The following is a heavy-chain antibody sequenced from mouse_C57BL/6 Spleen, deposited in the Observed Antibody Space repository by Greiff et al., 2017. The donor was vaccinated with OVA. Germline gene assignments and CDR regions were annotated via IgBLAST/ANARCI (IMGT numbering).Heavy chain of an antibody. V-gene: IGHV15-2*01. D-gene: IGHD1-1*01. CDR1: DSEVFPIAY. CDR3: ARNYVSNNEYFDV. J-gene: IGHJ1*03. CDR2: ILPSIGRT. Sequence: QVQLQQSGSELRSPGSSVKLSCKDFDSEVFPIAYMSWVRQKPGHGFEWIGGILPSIGRTIYGEKFEDKATLDADTLSNTAYLELNSLTSEDSAIDDDARNYVSNNEYFDVWGTGTTVTVSS.